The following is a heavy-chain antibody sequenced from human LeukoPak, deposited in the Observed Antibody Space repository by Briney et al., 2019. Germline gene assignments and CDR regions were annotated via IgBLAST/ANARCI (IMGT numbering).Heavy chain of an antibody. CDR2: INHSGST. J-gene: IGHJ4*02. CDR3: AVYYYDSSGYYYFDY. CDR1: GGSFSGYY. D-gene: IGHD3-22*01. Sequence: SETLSLTCAVYGGSFSGYYWSWIRQPPGKGLEWIGEINHSGSTNYNPSLKSRVTISVDTSKNQFSLKLSSVTAADTAVYYCAVYYYDSSGYYYFDYWGQGTLVAVSS. V-gene: IGHV4-34*01.